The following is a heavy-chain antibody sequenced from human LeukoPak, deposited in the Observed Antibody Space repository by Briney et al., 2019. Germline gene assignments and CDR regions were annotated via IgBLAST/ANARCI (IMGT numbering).Heavy chain of an antibody. Sequence: PGGSLRLSCAASGFTFDDYGMSWVRQAPGKGLEWVSGINWNGGSTGYADSVKGRFTISRDNAKNSLYLQMNSLRAEDTALYYCARGTLKAAATDFDYWGQGTLVTVSS. V-gene: IGHV3-20*04. J-gene: IGHJ4*02. CDR3: ARGTLKAAATDFDY. CDR1: GFTFDDYG. CDR2: INWNGGST. D-gene: IGHD6-13*01.